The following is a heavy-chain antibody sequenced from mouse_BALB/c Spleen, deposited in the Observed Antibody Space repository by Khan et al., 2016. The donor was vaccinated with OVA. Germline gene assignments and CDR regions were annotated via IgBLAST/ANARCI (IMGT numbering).Heavy chain of an antibody. D-gene: IGHD4-1*01. CDR3: ASHLTGSFAY. CDR1: GFTFSTYG. CDR2: INSDGDYT. Sequence: EVELVESGGALVKPGGSLRLSCAASGFTFSTYGMSWVRQPPDKRLEWVATINSDGDYTYYPDTVKGRFTISRNNAENTLYLQMSSLQSEDTAIYYCASHLTGSFAYWGQGTLVTVSA. V-gene: IGHV5-6*01. J-gene: IGHJ3*01.